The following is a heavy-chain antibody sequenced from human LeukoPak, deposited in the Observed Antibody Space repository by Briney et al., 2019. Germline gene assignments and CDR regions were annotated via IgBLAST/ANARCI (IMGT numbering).Heavy chain of an antibody. CDR1: SGSISDYY. CDR2: IYYSGST. D-gene: IGHD3-3*01. J-gene: IGHJ4*02. V-gene: IGHV4-4*07. CDR3: ARGGLGVFGVTFDY. Sequence: SETLSLTCTVSSGSISDYYWSWIRQPAGKGLEWIGRIYYSGSTNYNPSLKSRVTISVDTSKNQFSLKLSSVTAADTAVYYCARGGLGVFGVTFDYWGQGTLVTVSS.